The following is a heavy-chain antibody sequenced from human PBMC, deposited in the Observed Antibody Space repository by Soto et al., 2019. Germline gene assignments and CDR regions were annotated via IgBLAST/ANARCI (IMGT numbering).Heavy chain of an antibody. V-gene: IGHV3-9*01. J-gene: IGHJ6*02. CDR2: ISWNSGSV. Sequence: GGSLRLSCAASGFSIDDYGMHWVRQAPGKGLEWVSGISWNSGSVGYADSVKGRFTISRDNAKNSLYLQMNSLRAEDTALYYCAKDKTRLEYYGMDVWGQGTTVTVSS. CDR3: AKDKTRLEYYGMDV. CDR1: GFSIDDYG.